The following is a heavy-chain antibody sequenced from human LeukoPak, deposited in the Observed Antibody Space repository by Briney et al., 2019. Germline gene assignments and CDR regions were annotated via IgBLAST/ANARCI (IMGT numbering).Heavy chain of an antibody. CDR2: IYSGGKV. D-gene: IGHD3-22*01. CDR1: GFTVSSTY. V-gene: IGHV3-53*01. CDR3: ARAYDSSGYYLVDAFDI. Sequence: GGSLRLSCAASGFTVSSTYMSWVRQTPGKGLEWVSVIYSGGKVYYIDSVKGRFTISRDTSKNTLYLQMNSLRVEDTAVYYCARAYDSSGYYLVDAFDIWGQGTMVTVSS. J-gene: IGHJ3*02.